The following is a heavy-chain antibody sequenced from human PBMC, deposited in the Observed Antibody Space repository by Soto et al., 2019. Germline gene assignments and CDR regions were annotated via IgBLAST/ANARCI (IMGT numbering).Heavy chain of an antibody. CDR2: FDPEDGET. D-gene: IGHD1-1*01. V-gene: IGHV1-24*01. CDR3: AAGGTRWLHPPFDY. CDR1: GHTLTELS. Sequence: QGQLVQAGAEVKKPGASVKVSCKVSGHTLTELSMHWVRLAPGKGLEWMGGFDPEDGETISAQKLQGIVTMTEDTSTGSTYLELSSMRSEDTAVYYCAAGGTRWLHPPFDYWGQGTLVTISS. J-gene: IGHJ4*02.